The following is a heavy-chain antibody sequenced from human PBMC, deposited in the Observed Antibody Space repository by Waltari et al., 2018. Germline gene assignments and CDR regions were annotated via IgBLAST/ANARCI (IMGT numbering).Heavy chain of an antibody. D-gene: IGHD3-22*01. CDR3: AGDINSGYYYFEY. J-gene: IGHJ4*02. Sequence: QVHLVESGGGVVQPGRSLRLSCAASGFTFGSYTLHWVRQAPGNGREWGALISYDGGNEYYADSVRGRFTISRDNSKNTLYLQMNSLRPEDTAVYSCAGDINSGYYYFEYWGQGTPVTVSS. CDR1: GFTFGSYT. CDR2: ISYDGGNE. V-gene: IGHV3-30-3*01.